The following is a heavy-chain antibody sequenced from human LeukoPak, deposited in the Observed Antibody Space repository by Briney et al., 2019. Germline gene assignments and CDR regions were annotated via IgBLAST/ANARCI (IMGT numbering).Heavy chain of an antibody. CDR1: GGSISSSNW. J-gene: IGHJ6*02. Sequence: SETLSLTCAVSGGSISSSNWWSWVRQPPGKGLEWIGEIYHSGSTNYNPSLKSRVTISVDKSKNQFSLKLSSVTAADTAVYYCARDRPRYYYYGMDVWGQGTTVTVSS. V-gene: IGHV4-4*02. CDR3: ARDRPRYYYYGMDV. CDR2: IYHSGST.